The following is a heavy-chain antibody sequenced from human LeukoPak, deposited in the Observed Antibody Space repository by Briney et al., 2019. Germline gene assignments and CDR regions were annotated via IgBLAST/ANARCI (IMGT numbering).Heavy chain of an antibody. Sequence: GGSLRLSCAASGFTFDDYGMSWVRQAPGKGLEWVSGINWNGGSTGYTDSVKGRFTISRDNAKNSLYLQMNRLRAEDTALYYCARSGLTGYLYYFDYWGQGTLVTVSS. D-gene: IGHD3-9*01. J-gene: IGHJ4*02. V-gene: IGHV3-20*04. CDR3: ARSGLTGYLYYFDY. CDR2: INWNGGST. CDR1: GFTFDDYG.